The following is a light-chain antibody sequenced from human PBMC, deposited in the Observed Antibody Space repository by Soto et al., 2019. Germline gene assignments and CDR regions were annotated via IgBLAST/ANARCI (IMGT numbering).Light chain of an antibody. Sequence: EIVLTQSPATLSLSPGERATLSCRASQSVSSSYLAWYQQKPGQAPRPLIYGASSRATGIPDRFSGSGSGTDFTLTISRLEPEDFAVYYCQQYGSSPRTFGQGTKVDI. CDR3: QQYGSSPRT. CDR2: GAS. J-gene: IGKJ1*01. CDR1: QSVSSSY. V-gene: IGKV3-20*01.